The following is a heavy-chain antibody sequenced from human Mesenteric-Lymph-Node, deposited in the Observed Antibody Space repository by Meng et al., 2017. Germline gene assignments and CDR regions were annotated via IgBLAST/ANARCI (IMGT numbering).Heavy chain of an antibody. V-gene: IGHV3-23*01. CDR3: AKGQQQESRFDS. CDR1: GFTFSSYA. CDR2: ISEGGSST. J-gene: IGHJ4*01. D-gene: IGHD6-13*01. Sequence: EVRLLESGGGLVQPGGSLGLSCAASGFTFSSYAMSWVRQAPGKGLEWVSTISEGGSSTYYADSVKGRFTISRDNSKHTLHLQMKSLRAEDTAVYYCAKGQQQESRFDSWGQGTLVTVSS.